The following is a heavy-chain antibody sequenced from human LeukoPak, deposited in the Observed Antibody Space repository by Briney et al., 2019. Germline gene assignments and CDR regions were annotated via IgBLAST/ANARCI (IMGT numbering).Heavy chain of an antibody. CDR1: GFTFSSYS. J-gene: IGHJ3*02. D-gene: IGHD1-26*01. CDR2: ITGSSSTI. CDR3: ARPRGSYYRDAFDI. Sequence: PGGSLRPSCSASGFTFSSYSMNWVREAPGNGLEWVSYITGSSSTIYYADPVKGRFTISRDNAKNSLYLQMNSLIDEDTAVYYCARPRGSYYRDAFDIWGQGTVVIVSS. V-gene: IGHV3-48*02.